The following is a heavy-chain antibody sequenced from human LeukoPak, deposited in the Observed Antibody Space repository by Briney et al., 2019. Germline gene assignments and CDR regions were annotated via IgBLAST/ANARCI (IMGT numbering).Heavy chain of an antibody. CDR3: ARYPNGGWYGFDY. J-gene: IGHJ4*02. CDR2: IYYSGST. Sequence: TSETLSLNCTVSGGSISSYYWSWIRQPPGKGLEWIGYIYYSGSTNYNPSLKSRVTISVDTSKNQFSLKLSSVTAADAAVYYCARYPNGGWYGFDYWGQGTLVTVSS. D-gene: IGHD6-19*01. V-gene: IGHV4-59*01. CDR1: GGSISSYY.